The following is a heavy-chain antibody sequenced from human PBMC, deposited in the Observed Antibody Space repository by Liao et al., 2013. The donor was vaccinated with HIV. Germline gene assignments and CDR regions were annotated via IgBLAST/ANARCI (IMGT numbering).Heavy chain of an antibody. V-gene: IGHV4-39*07. D-gene: IGHD3-22*01. Sequence: QLQLQESGPGLVKPSETLSLTCTVSGGSISSSSYYWGWIRQPPGKGLEWIGSIYYSGSTYYNPSLKSRVTISVDTSKNQFSLKLSSVTAADTAVYYCARDRYYYDSSGYYYGAHYFDYWGQGTLVTVSS. CDR3: ARDRYYYDSSGYYYGAHYFDY. J-gene: IGHJ4*02. CDR2: IYYSGST. CDR1: GGSISSSSYY.